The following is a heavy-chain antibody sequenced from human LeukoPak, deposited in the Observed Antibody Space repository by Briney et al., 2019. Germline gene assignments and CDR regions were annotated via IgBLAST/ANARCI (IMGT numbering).Heavy chain of an antibody. J-gene: IGHJ4*02. CDR3: ARPDEDRGYSYGYSY. CDR2: IIPIFGTA. D-gene: IGHD5-18*01. CDR1: GGTFSSYA. V-gene: IGHV1-69*13. Sequence: SVKVSRKASGGTFSSYAISWVRQAPGQGLEWMGGIIPIFGTANYAQKFQGRVTITADESTSTAYMELSSLRSEDTAVYYCARPDEDRGYSYGYSYWGQGTLVTVPS.